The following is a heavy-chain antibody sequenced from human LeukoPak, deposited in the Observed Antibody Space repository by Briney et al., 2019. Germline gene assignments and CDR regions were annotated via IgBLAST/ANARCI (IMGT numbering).Heavy chain of an antibody. CDR2: IYTSGST. J-gene: IGHJ5*02. CDR1: GGSISSGSYY. CDR3: ARRFDP. V-gene: IGHV4-61*02. Sequence: SQTLSLTCTVSGGSISSGSYYWSWIRQPAGKGLEWIGRIYTSGSTNYNPSLKSRVTISVDTSKNQLSLKLSSVTAADTAVYYCARRFDPWGQGTLVTVSS.